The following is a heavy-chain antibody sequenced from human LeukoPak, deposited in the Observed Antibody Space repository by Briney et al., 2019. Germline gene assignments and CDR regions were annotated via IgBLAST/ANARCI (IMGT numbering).Heavy chain of an antibody. CDR3: ARETHYGDFTVV. CDR1: VDSVSSNSAS. V-gene: IGHV6-1*01. CDR2: TYYSSKWYN. Sequence: SQTLSLTCAISVDSVSSNSASWNWIRKSPSRGLEWLGRTYYSSKWYNDYAVSVKSRITINPDISKNQLSLQLNSVTTEDTAVYYCARETHYGDFTVVWGQGTLVIVSS. D-gene: IGHD4-17*01. J-gene: IGHJ4*02.